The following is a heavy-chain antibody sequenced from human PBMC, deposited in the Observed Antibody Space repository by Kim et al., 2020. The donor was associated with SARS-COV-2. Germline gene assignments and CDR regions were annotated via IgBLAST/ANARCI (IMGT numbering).Heavy chain of an antibody. CDR2: RT. J-gene: IGHJ4*02. Sequence: RTHYSPSLDTRVTMSMDTSKNQFSLKLTSMTAADTALYYCVRDLANWGFDYWGQGLLVTVSS. CDR3: VRDLANWGFDY. V-gene: IGHV4-4*07. D-gene: IGHD7-27*01.